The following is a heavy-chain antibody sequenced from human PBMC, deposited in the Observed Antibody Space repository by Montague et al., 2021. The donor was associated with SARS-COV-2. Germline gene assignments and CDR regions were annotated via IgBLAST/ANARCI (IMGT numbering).Heavy chain of an antibody. CDR2: IYYSGST. CDR1: GGSISSGGYY. D-gene: IGHD3-22*01. Sequence: TLSLTCTVSGGSISSGGYYWSWIRQHPGKGLEWIGYIYYSGSTYYNPSLKSRVTISVDTSKNQFSLKLSSVTAADTAVYYCARVQGFTMIVVVVGAFDIWGQETMVTVSS. CDR3: ARVQGFTMIVVVVGAFDI. J-gene: IGHJ3*02. V-gene: IGHV4-31*03.